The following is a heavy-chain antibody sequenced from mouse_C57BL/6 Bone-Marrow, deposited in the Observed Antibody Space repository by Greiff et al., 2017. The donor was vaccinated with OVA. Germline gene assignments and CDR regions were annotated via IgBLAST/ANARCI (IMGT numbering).Heavy chain of an antibody. J-gene: IGHJ2*01. CDR3: VRQGGYDYE. CDR1: GFSFNTYA. CDR2: IRSKSNNYAT. D-gene: IGHD2-4*01. V-gene: IGHV10-1*01. Sequence: EVKLMESGGGLVQPKGSLKLSCAASGFSFNTYAMNWVRQAPGKGLEWVARIRSKSNNYATYYADSVKDRFTISRDDSESMLYLQMNNLKTEDTAMYYCVRQGGYDYERGQGTTLTVSS.